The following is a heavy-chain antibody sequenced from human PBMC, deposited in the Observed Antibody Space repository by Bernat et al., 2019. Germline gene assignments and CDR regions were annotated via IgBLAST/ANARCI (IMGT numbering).Heavy chain of an antibody. D-gene: IGHD3-22*01. V-gene: IGHV1-24*01. J-gene: IGHJ4*02. CDR2: FDPEDGET. Sequence: QVQLVQSGAEVKKPGASVKVSCKVSGYTLTELSMHWVRQAPGKGLEWMGGFDPEDGETIYAQKFQGRVTIPEDTSTDTAYMELSSLRSEDTAVYYCATRLGLSYYDSSGYPISGFDYWGQGTLVTVSS. CDR1: GYTLTELS. CDR3: ATRLGLSYYDSSGYPISGFDY.